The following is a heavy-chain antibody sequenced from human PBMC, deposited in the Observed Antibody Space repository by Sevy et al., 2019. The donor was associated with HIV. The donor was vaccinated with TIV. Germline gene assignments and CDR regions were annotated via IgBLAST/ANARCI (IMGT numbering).Heavy chain of an antibody. CDR2: IYYSGST. D-gene: IGHD3-22*01. CDR1: GGSISSYY. J-gene: IGHJ1*01. V-gene: IGHV4-59*13. Sequence: SDTLSLTCTVSGGSISSYYWSWIRQPPGKGLEWIGYIYYSGSTNYNPSLKSRVTISVDTSKNQFSLKLSSVTAADTAVYYCARDRVYYDSSGYPTGWFQHWGQGTLVTVSS. CDR3: ARDRVYYDSSGYPTGWFQH.